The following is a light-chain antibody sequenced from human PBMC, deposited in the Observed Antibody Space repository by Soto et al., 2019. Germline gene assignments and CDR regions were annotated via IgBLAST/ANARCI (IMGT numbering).Light chain of an antibody. CDR2: AAS. J-gene: IGKJ1*01. CDR1: QGISNY. CDR3: QKYNGAPRT. Sequence: DIQMTQSPSSLSASVGDRVTITCRANQGISNYLAWYQQKPGKAPKLLIYAASTLQSGVPSRFSGSGFGTDFPLTISSLKHEDVATYYCQKYNGAPRTFGQGTKVEIK. V-gene: IGKV1-27*01.